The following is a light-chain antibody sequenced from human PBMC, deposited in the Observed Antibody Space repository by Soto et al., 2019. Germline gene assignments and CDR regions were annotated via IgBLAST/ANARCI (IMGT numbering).Light chain of an antibody. CDR1: QSISSY. CDR3: QQSYSTPRIFT. Sequence: DIQMTQSPSSLSASAGDRVTITCRASQSISSYLNWYQQKPGKAPKLLIYAASSLQSGVPSRFSGSGSGTDFTLTISSLQPEDFATYYCQQSYSTPRIFTFGPGTKVDIK. CDR2: AAS. J-gene: IGKJ3*01. V-gene: IGKV1-39*01.